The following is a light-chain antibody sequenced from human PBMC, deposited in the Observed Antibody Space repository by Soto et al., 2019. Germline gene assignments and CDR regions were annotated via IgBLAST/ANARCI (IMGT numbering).Light chain of an antibody. CDR2: DAS. CDR3: QQYHSYWT. V-gene: IGKV1-5*01. J-gene: IGKJ1*01. Sequence: DFQMTQSPSTLSASVGDRVTITCRASQNIRSRFAWFQQKAGKAPKLLIYDASSLASGVPQRFGGSGSGTEFTLTISSPQTDDFSTYYCQQYHSYWTVGQGTKVDIK. CDR1: QNIRSR.